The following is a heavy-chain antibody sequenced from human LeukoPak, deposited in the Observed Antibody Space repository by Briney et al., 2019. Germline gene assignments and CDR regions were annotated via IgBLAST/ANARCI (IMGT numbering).Heavy chain of an antibody. CDR1: GGSISSGGYY. CDR2: IYYRGST. J-gene: IGHJ6*02. CDR3: ARTPMNYYYGMDV. V-gene: IGHV4-31*03. Sequence: SETLSLTCTVSGGSISSGGYYWSWLRQHPGKGLEWIGYIYYRGSTYYNPSLKSRVTISVDTSKNQFSLKLSSVTAADTAVYYCARTPMNYYYGMDVWGQGTTVTVSS.